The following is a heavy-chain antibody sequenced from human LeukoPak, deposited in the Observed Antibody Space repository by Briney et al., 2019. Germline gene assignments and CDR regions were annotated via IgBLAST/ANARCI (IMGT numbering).Heavy chain of an antibody. J-gene: IGHJ4*02. V-gene: IGHV3-23*01. CDR1: GFTFSSYA. CDR3: AKRNYYDSSGYYYDY. D-gene: IGHD3-22*01. Sequence: GGSLRLSCAASGFTFSSYAMSWVRQAPGKGLEWVSAIGGGGVSTIYADSVKGRFTVSRDNSKNTLYLQMNSLRAEDTAVYYCAKRNYYDSSGYYYDYWGQGTLVTVSS. CDR2: IGGGGVST.